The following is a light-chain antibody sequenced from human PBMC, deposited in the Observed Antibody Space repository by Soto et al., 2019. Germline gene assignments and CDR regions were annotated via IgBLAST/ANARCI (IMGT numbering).Light chain of an antibody. CDR2: DAS. J-gene: IGKJ5*01. Sequence: ILLTQSPASRYLSPGERATLSWRARRISSSYLAWYQQKNGQPPRLLTYDASNRDTGIPARFSGSGSGTDFTLTLSRLEPEDFSVYYCQQRGNWPITFGQGTRLDIK. CDR1: RISSSY. CDR3: QQRGNWPIT. V-gene: IGKV3-11*01.